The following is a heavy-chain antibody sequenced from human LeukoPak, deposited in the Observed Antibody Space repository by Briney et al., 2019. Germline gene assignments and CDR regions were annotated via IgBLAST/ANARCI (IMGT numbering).Heavy chain of an antibody. J-gene: IGHJ3*02. CDR2: IKQDGSEK. Sequence: PGGSLRLSCAASGFTFSSYWMSWVRQAPGKGLEWVANIKQDGSEKYYVDSVKGRFTISRDNAKNSLYLQMNSLRAEDTAVYYCARVVRGYCSSTSCYNDAFDIWGQGTMVTVSS. CDR3: ARVVRGYCSSTSCYNDAFDI. D-gene: IGHD2-2*01. V-gene: IGHV3-7*01. CDR1: GFTFSSYW.